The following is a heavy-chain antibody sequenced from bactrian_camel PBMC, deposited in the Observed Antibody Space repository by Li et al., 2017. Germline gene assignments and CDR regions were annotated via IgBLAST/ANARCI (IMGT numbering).Heavy chain of an antibody. Sequence: EVQLVESGGGLVQPGGSLRLSCAASGFTFSISCMGWFRQAPGKEREGVAAIYTAYGFDATRYADSVKGRFTLSQDRGKNTVYLQMNILKPEDTGMYYCASLSRYVHGYTLGFGYWGQGTQVTVS. CDR3: ASLSRYVHGYTLGFGY. V-gene: IGHV3S40*01. CDR1: GFTFSISC. D-gene: IGHD2*01. J-gene: IGHJ6*01. CDR2: IYTAYGFDAT.